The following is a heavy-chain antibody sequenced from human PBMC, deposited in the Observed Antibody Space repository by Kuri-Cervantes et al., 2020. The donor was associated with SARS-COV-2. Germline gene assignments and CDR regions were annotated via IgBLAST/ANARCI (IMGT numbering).Heavy chain of an antibody. CDR2: ISAYNGNT. D-gene: IGHD3-3*01. Sequence: ASVKVSCRASGYTFTSYGISWVRQAPGQGLEWMGWISAYNGNTNYTQKLQGRVTMTTDTSTSTAYMELRSLRSDDTAVYYCARGWSGYSLYYFDYWGQGTLVTVSS. J-gene: IGHJ4*02. V-gene: IGHV1-18*01. CDR3: ARGWSGYSLYYFDY. CDR1: GYTFTSYG.